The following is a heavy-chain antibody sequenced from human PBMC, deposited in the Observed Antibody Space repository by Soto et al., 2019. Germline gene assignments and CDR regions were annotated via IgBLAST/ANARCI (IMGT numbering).Heavy chain of an antibody. CDR3: ARGPTYSYDSSRTDYFAY. CDR1: GCSISSGGYY. J-gene: IGHJ4*02. D-gene: IGHD3-22*01. V-gene: IGHV4-30-4*08. Sequence: TLSLTCTVSGCSISSGGYYRGWIRQHPGKGLGWIGYIYYSGRTYYNPSLKSRVTISVDRSKNQFSLKLSSVTAADTAVYYCARGPTYSYDSSRTDYFAYWGQGTLVTVSS. CDR2: IYYSGRT.